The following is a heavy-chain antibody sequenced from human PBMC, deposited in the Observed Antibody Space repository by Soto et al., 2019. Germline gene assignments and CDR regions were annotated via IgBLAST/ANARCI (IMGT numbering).Heavy chain of an antibody. D-gene: IGHD1-26*01. CDR1: GGSISMGGDS. J-gene: IGHJ3*02. CDR2: IYYSGST. V-gene: IGHV4-31*03. Sequence: SEPLSLTCTVSGGSISMGGDSWSWIRQHQGKCLEWIGYIYYSGSTYYNPSLKSRVTISVDTSKNQFSLKLSSVTAADTGVYYCARDPSGGATANLDACDIWGQGTMVTV. CDR3: ARDPSGGATANLDACDI.